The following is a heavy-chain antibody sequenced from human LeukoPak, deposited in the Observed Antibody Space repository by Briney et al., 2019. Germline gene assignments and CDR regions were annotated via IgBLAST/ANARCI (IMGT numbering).Heavy chain of an antibody. Sequence: PGGSLRLSCVVSGFTFSDYAMSWVRQAPGKGLEWVSAISGGGTPTFYADSVKGRFITFRDNSKNTLYLQMNSLRVEDTAVYYCARDLDDYNDFPPIFQYWGQGTQVIVSS. CDR3: ARDLDDYNDFPPIFQY. CDR1: GFTFSDYA. J-gene: IGHJ1*01. D-gene: IGHD5-24*01. CDR2: ISGGGTPT. V-gene: IGHV3-23*01.